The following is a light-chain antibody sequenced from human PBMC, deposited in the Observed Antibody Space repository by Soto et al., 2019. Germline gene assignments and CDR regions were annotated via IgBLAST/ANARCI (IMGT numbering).Light chain of an antibody. Sequence: DIQMTQSPSTLSASVGDRVTITCRASQSISSWLAWYQQKPGKAPKLLIYDASSLESGVPSRFIGSGSGTEFTLSISSLQPDDFATYYCQQYNSYPMYTFGQGTKVDIK. V-gene: IGKV1-5*01. CDR3: QQYNSYPMYT. CDR2: DAS. J-gene: IGKJ2*01. CDR1: QSISSW.